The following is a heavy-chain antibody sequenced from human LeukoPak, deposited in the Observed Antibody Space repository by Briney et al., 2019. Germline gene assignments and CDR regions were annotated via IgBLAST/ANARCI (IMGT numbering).Heavy chain of an antibody. Sequence: SQTLSLTCTVSGGSISSGDYYWSWIRQPAGKELEWIGRIYTSGSTNYNPSLQSRVTISIDTSKNQFSLNLRSVTAADTAVYYCARMVSGGFWSGYYMDYWGRGTLVTVSS. CDR2: IYTSGST. CDR3: ARMVSGGFWSGYYMDY. J-gene: IGHJ4*02. CDR1: GGSISSGDYY. V-gene: IGHV4-61*02. D-gene: IGHD3-3*01.